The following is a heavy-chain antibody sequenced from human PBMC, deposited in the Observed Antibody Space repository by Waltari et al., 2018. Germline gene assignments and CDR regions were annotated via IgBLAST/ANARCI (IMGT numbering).Heavy chain of an antibody. D-gene: IGHD2-21*01. V-gene: IGHV4-34*01. CDR2: INHSGSN. CDR1: GESFSGYY. Sequence: QVQIKQWGAGLLKPSETLSLSCSVHGESFSGYYWTWIRQSPGKGLEWIGEINHSGSNNYNPSLKSLVTISLDTSENQFSLKWRSVTAADTAVYYCARGNVVMIAIDVWGPGTLVTVSS. CDR3: ARGNVVMIAIDV. J-gene: IGHJ4*02.